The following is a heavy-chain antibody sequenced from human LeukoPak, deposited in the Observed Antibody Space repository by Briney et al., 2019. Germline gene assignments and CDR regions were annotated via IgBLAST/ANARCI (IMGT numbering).Heavy chain of an antibody. J-gene: IGHJ5*02. CDR3: ARVVPPYNWFDP. Sequence: ASVKISCKASGYTFTSYYMHWVRQAPGQGLEWMGIINPSGGSTSYAQKFQGRVTMTRDTSTSTVYMELSSLRSEDTAVYYCARVVPPYNWFDPWGQGTLVTVSS. CDR2: INPSGGST. D-gene: IGHD4/OR15-4a*01. V-gene: IGHV1-46*01. CDR1: GYTFTSYY.